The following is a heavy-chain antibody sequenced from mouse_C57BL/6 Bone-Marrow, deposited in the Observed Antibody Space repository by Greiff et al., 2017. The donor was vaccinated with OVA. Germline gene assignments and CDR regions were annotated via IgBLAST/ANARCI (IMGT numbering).Heavy chain of an antibody. J-gene: IGHJ1*03. Sequence: LQESGAELVKPGASVKMSCKASGYTFTSYWITWVKQRPGQGLEWIGDIYPGSGSTNYNEKFKSKATLTVDTSSSTAYMQLSSLTSEDSAVYYGARRYYGSSWYFDVWGTGTTVTVSS. CDR3: ARRYYGSSWYFDV. CDR2: IYPGSGST. V-gene: IGHV1-55*01. D-gene: IGHD1-1*01. CDR1: GYTFTSYW.